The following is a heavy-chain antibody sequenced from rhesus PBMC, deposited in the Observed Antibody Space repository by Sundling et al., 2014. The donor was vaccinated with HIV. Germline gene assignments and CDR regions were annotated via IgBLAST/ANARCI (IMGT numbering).Heavy chain of an antibody. V-gene: IGHV4-65*02. Sequence: QVQLQESGPGLGEAFGDPCPLTCAVSGGSISSNFWWSWIRQTPRKGLEWIGTINGNGATTYYNSSLNNRVTISKDTSTNQFSLKLNSVTAADTAIYYCASRRANQAHDPFDYWGQGVLVTVSS. J-gene: IGHJ4*01. CDR1: GGSISSNFW. D-gene: IGHD1-14*01. CDR3: ASRRANQAHDPFDY. CDR2: INGNGATT.